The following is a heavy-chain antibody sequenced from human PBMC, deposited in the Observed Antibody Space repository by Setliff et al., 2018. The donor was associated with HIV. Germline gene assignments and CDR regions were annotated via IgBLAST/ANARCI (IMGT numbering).Heavy chain of an antibody. CDR1: GGSFSDSY. Sequence: PSETLSLTCAVYGGSFSDSYYNWIRQPPGKGLEWIGEISHSGTTNYNSSLESRLTMSVDTSNNQFSLTLTSMTAADTAMYYCASLRRSNVFPWFAPWGQGTLVTVSS. CDR2: ISHSGTT. D-gene: IGHD6-13*01. V-gene: IGHV4-34*01. CDR3: ASLRRSNVFPWFAP. J-gene: IGHJ5*02.